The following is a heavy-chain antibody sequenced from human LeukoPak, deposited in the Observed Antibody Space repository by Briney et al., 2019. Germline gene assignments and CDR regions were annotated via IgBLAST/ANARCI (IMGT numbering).Heavy chain of an antibody. Sequence: GGSLRLSCAASGFTVSSNYMSWVRQAPGKGLEWVSTISGSGAYTYYADSVKGRFTISRDNSKNTLYLQMNSLRAEDTAVYYCAKYFASGSYYKLPHWGQGTLVTVSS. D-gene: IGHD3-10*01. CDR1: GFTVSSNY. CDR2: ISGSGAYT. J-gene: IGHJ1*01. CDR3: AKYFASGSYYKLPH. V-gene: IGHV3-23*01.